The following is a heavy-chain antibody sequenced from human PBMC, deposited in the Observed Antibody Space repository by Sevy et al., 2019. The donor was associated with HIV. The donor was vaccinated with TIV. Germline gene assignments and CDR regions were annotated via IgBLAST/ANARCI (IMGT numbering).Heavy chain of an antibody. CDR2: MNEDGSVT. V-gene: IGHV3-74*01. CDR1: GFSITSYW. CDR3: VKDFGGPTDY. J-gene: IGHJ4*02. D-gene: IGHD3-16*01. Sequence: GGSLRLSCAGSGFSITSYWMPWVRQAPGKGLVWVSRMNEDGSVTNHADSVRGRFTISRDIAKNTLYLQMNSLSVDDTAVYYCVKDFGGPTDYWGQGNVVTVSS.